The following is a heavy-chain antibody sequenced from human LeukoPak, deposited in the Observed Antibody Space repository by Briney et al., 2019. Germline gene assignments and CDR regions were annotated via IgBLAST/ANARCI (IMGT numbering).Heavy chain of an antibody. D-gene: IGHD4-23*01. CDR2: IIPMYGTT. CDR1: GGTFSNYA. Sequence: SVKVSCKASGGTFSNYAVSWVRQAPGQGLEWMGGIIPMYGTTNYAQKFQGRVTMTEDTSTDTAYMELSSLRSEDTAVYYCATAGDYGGAFDIWGQGTMVTVSS. CDR3: ATAGDYGGAFDI. J-gene: IGHJ3*02. V-gene: IGHV1-69*06.